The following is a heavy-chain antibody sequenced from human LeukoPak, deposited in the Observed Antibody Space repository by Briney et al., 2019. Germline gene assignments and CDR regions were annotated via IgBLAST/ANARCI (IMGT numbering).Heavy chain of an antibody. Sequence: GGSLRLSYAASGFTFNTYAMMWVHQAAGRGLDWVSGMSGSVGSTYYADSVKGRFTISRDNSKNTLYLQMNSVRAEDTAVYYCAKGLEQWPVTRTGNDYWGQGTLVTGSS. CDR1: GFTFNTYA. D-gene: IGHD6-19*01. CDR3: AKGLEQWPVTRTGNDY. V-gene: IGHV3-23*01. CDR2: MSGSVGST. J-gene: IGHJ4*02.